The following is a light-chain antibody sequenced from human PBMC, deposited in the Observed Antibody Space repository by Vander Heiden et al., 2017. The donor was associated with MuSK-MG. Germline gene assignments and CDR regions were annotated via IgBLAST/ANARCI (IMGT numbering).Light chain of an antibody. V-gene: IGLV3-1*01. CDR3: QAWESSTDHVV. CDR1: TLGDKY. Sequence: SYDLTQPPSVSVPPGQTASITCSGDTLGDKYACWYQQKTGQSPGLVIYKDSKRHSGIPERFSGSNSGNTATMTSSGTQAKDEADYYCQAWESSTDHVVFGGGTKLTVL. CDR2: KDS. J-gene: IGLJ2*01.